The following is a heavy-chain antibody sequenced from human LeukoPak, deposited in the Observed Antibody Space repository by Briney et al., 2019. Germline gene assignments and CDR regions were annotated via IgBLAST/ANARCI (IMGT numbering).Heavy chain of an antibody. Sequence: PGGSLRLSCAASGFSFSSYAMNWVRQAPGKGLEWVSTISNSGESTYYADSVKGRFTISRDNSKNTLFLQMNSLRSEDTAVYYCARALPHRRLMDTTMEQHWFDPWGQGTLVTVSS. J-gene: IGHJ5*02. CDR2: ISNSGEST. CDR1: GFSFSSYA. D-gene: IGHD5-18*01. V-gene: IGHV3-23*01. CDR3: ARALPHRRLMDTTMEQHWFDP.